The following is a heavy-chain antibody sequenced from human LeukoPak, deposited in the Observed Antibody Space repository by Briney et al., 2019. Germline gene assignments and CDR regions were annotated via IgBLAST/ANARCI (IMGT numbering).Heavy chain of an antibody. CDR2: IYYSGST. V-gene: IGHV4-39*01. Sequence: PSETLSLTCAVSGDSISSSGYYWGWIRQPPGTGLEWIGAIYYSGSTYYNPSLKSRVTISVDTSKNQFSLKVSSVTAADTAVYFCVRQMTAVGYWGQGTLVTVSS. D-gene: IGHD4-17*01. J-gene: IGHJ4*02. CDR1: GDSISSSGYY. CDR3: VRQMTAVGY.